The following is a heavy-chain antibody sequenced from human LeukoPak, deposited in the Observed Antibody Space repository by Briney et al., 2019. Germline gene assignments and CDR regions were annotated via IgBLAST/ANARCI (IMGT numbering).Heavy chain of an antibody. CDR3: AKDQEFVQQQLVLLMDY. J-gene: IGHJ4*02. Sequence: GGSLRLSCAASGFTFSSYGMHWVRQAPGKGLEWVAVISYDGSNKYYADSVKGRFTISRDNSKNTLYLQMNSLRAEDTAVYYCAKDQEFVQQQLVLLMDYWGQGTLGTVSS. CDR1: GFTFSSYG. D-gene: IGHD6-13*01. CDR2: ISYDGSNK. V-gene: IGHV3-30*18.